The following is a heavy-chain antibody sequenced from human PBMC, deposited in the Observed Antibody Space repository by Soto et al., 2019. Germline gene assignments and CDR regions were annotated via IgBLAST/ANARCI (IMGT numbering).Heavy chain of an antibody. CDR2: ISGSGGST. Sequence: GGSLRLSCAASGFTFSSYAMGWVRQAPGKGLEWVSAISGSGGSTYYADSVKGRFTISRDNSKNTLYLQMNSLRAEDTAVYYCAKDYYYDSSGQYDPFEYWGQGTLVTVSS. V-gene: IGHV3-23*01. D-gene: IGHD3-22*01. J-gene: IGHJ4*02. CDR1: GFTFSSYA. CDR3: AKDYYYDSSGQYDPFEY.